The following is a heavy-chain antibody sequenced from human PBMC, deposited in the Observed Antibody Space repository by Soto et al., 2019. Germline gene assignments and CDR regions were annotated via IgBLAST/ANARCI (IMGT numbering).Heavy chain of an antibody. CDR1: GFSLSTSGVG. CDR3: AHIYLRSGWLPYCFES. Sequence: QITLKESGPTLVKPTQTLTLTCTFSGFSLSTSGVGVGWVRQPPGQALEWLALIHWSDDRSYSPSLRSRLTIAKHTSKNQVVLTMTKMDPVDTATYFLAHIYLRSGWLPYCFESWGQGALVTVSS. V-gene: IGHV2-5*01. D-gene: IGHD6-19*01. CDR2: IHWSDDR. J-gene: IGHJ4*02.